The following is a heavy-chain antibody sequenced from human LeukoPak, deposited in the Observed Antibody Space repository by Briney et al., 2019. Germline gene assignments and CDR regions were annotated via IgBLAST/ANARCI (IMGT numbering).Heavy chain of an antibody. CDR3: AREAGVSRLTFPWFDP. Sequence: PSETLSLTCTVSGGSISSYYWSCIRQPAGKGLEWIGRIYTSGSTNYNPSLKSRVTMSVDTSKNQYSLKLSSVTAADTAVYYCAREAGVSRLTFPWFDPWGQGTLVTVSS. J-gene: IGHJ5*02. CDR1: GGSISSYY. CDR2: IYTSGST. V-gene: IGHV4-4*07. D-gene: IGHD2-21*01.